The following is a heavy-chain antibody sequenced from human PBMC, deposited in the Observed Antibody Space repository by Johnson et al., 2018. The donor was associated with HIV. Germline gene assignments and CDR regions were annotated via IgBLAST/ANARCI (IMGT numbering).Heavy chain of an antibody. CDR3: AKGMGLSIGELSDAFHF. CDR1: GFTFSDYD. Sequence: QVQLVESGGGLVKPGGSLRLSCAASGFTFSDYDMSWIRQAPGKGLEWVSFISSSGSTIYYADSVKGRFTISRDNSKNTLNLQMNSLRPEDTAVYYCAKGMGLSIGELSDAFHFWGLGTRVTVSS. CDR2: ISSSGSTI. J-gene: IGHJ3*01. D-gene: IGHD3-10*01. V-gene: IGHV3-11*04.